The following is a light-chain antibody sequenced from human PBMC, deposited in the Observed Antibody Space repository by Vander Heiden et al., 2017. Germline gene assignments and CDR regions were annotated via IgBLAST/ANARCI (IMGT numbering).Light chain of an antibody. Sequence: QAGLTQPPSMSRALGQTATLTCTGNSNNVGNQGAGWLQQHQGHPPKVLSYRNNTRAQGISERSLAPRQGNPAPLPISGPQPEEEVDYYGPAGDSNISVYVFGPGTKVT. CDR1: SNNVGNQG. CDR3: PAGDSNISVYV. CDR2: RNN. J-gene: IGLJ1*01. V-gene: IGLV10-54*01.